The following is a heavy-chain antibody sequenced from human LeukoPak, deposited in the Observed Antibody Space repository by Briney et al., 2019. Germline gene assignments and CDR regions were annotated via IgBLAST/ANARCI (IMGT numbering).Heavy chain of an antibody. Sequence: GGSLTLSCAASGFTVSSNYMSWVRQAPGKGLQWVSVIYSGGRTYYTDSVKGRLTISRDNSKNTLYLQMNSLRAEDTAVYYCARGGHFDWLLSWFDPWGQGTLVTVSS. CDR1: GFTVSSNY. D-gene: IGHD3-9*01. CDR3: ARGGHFDWLLSWFDP. V-gene: IGHV3-66*01. J-gene: IGHJ5*02. CDR2: IYSGGRT.